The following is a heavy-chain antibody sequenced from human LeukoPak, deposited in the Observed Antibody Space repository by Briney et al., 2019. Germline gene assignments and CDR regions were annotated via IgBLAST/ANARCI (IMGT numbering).Heavy chain of an antibody. J-gene: IGHJ5*02. CDR3: ARGDSNRDSWFDP. CDR1: GGSISSYY. CDR2: IYYSGST. Sequence: PSETLSLTCTVSGGSISSYYWSWIRQPPGKGLEWIGYIYYSGSTNYNPSLKSRVTISVDTSKNQFSLKLSSVTAADTAVYYCARGDSNRDSWFDPWGQGTLVTVSS. V-gene: IGHV4-59*01. D-gene: IGHD4-11*01.